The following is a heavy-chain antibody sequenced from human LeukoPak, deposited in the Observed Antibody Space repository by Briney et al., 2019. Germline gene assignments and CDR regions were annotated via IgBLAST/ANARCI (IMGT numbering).Heavy chain of an antibody. CDR2: IRSKGFGGTT. CDR1: GFTFSSYW. J-gene: IGHJ4*02. V-gene: IGHV3-49*04. CDR3: SSTESSGWYSRY. Sequence: GGSLRLSCAASGFTFSSYWMSWVRQAPGKGLEWVGFIRSKGFGGTTEYAASVKGRFTISRDDSKSIAYLQMNSLQTEDTAVYYCSSTESSGWYSRYWGQGTLVTVSS. D-gene: IGHD6-19*01.